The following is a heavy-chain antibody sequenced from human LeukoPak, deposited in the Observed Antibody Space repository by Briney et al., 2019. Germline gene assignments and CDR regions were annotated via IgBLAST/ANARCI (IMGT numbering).Heavy chain of an antibody. Sequence: PGGSLRLSCAASGFKFSDYGMYWGRQAPGKGLEWVARIWYDGRKTHYGDSVKGRFTVARDNSNNTLHLQMNTLRAEDTAVYYCARGGGYYDSSGYPLLDYWGQGTLVTVSS. D-gene: IGHD3-22*01. J-gene: IGHJ4*02. CDR1: GFKFSDYG. CDR2: IWYDGRKT. CDR3: ARGGGYYDSSGYPLLDY. V-gene: IGHV3-33*01.